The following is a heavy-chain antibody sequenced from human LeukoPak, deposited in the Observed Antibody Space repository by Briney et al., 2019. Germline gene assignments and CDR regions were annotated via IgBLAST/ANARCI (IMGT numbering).Heavy chain of an antibody. J-gene: IGHJ5*02. V-gene: IGHV1-2*02. CDR3: ARGDIVVVPAQSWFDP. CDR2: INPKSGGT. D-gene: IGHD2-2*01. CDR1: GYTFTRYY. Sequence: GASVKVSCKASGYTFTRYYMHWVRQAPGQRLEWMGWINPKSGGTNYAQKFQGTVTITRDTSISPAYMELSRLRADDTAVYYCARGDIVVVPAQSWFDPWGQGTLVTVSS.